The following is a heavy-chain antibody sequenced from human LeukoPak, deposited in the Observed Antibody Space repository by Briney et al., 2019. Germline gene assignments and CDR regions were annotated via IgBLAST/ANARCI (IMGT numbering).Heavy chain of an antibody. CDR1: GLTFRNYG. V-gene: IGHV3-33*01. CDR3: ATDRNSGKYYDY. D-gene: IGHD1-26*01. CDR2: IWYDGSNQ. J-gene: IGHJ4*02. Sequence: GGSLRLSCAASGLTFRNYGMHWVRQAPGKGLEWVAVIWYDGSNQYYLDSVKGRFTVSGDNAKNTLYLQMNSLRAEDTAVYYCATDRNSGKYYDYWGQGTLVTVSS.